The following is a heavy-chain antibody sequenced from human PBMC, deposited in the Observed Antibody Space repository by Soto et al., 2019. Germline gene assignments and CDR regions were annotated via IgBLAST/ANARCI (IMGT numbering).Heavy chain of an antibody. J-gene: IGHJ3*01. Sequence: GGSLRLSCVASQFPFDVYSMHWVRQAPGKGLEWVSYIRHTTSATFYADAVKGRFTISRDNRKNSLFLQMNSLRDDDTGVYFCARDRGSSGMFELDVWGPGTLVTVSS. CDR3: ARDRGSSGMFELDV. D-gene: IGHD6-19*01. CDR2: IRHTTSAT. V-gene: IGHV3-48*02. CDR1: QFPFDVYS.